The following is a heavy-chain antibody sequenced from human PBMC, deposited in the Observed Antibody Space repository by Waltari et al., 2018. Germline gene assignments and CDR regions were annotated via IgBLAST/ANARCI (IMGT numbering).Heavy chain of an antibody. Sequence: EVQLVESGGGLVQPGGSLRLSCAASGFTFSSYAMSWVRQAPGKGLEWVSAISGSGGSTYYADSVKGLFTISRDNSKNTLYLQMNSLRAEDTAVYYCAKGKGSGKDYYYYYMDVWGKGTTVTVSS. V-gene: IGHV3-23*04. J-gene: IGHJ6*03. CDR2: ISGSGGST. D-gene: IGHD1-26*01. CDR3: AKGKGSGKDYYYYYMDV. CDR1: GFTFSSYA.